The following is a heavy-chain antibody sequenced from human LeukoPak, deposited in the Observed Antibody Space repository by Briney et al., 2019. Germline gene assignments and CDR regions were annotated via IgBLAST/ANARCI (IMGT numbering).Heavy chain of an antibody. CDR1: NYTFTNYG. J-gene: IGHJ4*02. CDR3: ARDLLFYDSTGYIPGNDY. V-gene: IGHV1-18*01. Sequence: VASVKVSCKASNYTFTNYGITWVRQAPGQGLEWMGWISAYNGNTNYAQKFQGGVTMTTDTSTSTAYMELRSLGYDDTAVYYCARDLLFYDSTGYIPGNDYWGQGTLVTVSS. CDR2: ISAYNGNT. D-gene: IGHD3-22*01.